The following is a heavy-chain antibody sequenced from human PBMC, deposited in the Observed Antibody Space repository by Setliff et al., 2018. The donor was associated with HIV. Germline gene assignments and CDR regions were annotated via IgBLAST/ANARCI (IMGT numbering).Heavy chain of an antibody. V-gene: IGHV4-61*09. J-gene: IGHJ4*02. CDR1: GGSISSGSYY. CDR2: IHTSGST. D-gene: IGHD6-6*01. CDR3: ARHDTEYSSYPIDY. Sequence: SETLSLTCTVSGGSISSGSYYWSWIRQPAGKGLEWIGHIHTSGSTNYNPSLKSRVTISVDTSKKQFSLKLSSVTAADTAVYYCARHDTEYSSYPIDYWGQGNLVTVSS.